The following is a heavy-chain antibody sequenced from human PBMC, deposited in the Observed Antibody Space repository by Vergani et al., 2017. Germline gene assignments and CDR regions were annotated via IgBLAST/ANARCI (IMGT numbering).Heavy chain of an antibody. CDR3: ARGPPDCRGDCYSD. D-gene: IGHD2-21*01. CDR2: LYSGGGA. J-gene: IGHJ4*02. CDR1: GFSVSGNH. V-gene: IGHV3-53*02. Sequence: EVQLVETGGGLIQPGGSLRLSCAISGFSVSGNHMTWVRQAPGMGLDWGSVLYSGGGAYYADSVKGRFTISRDDSKNTLYLQMNSLRAGDTAVYYCARGPPDCRGDCYSDWGQGTLVTVSS.